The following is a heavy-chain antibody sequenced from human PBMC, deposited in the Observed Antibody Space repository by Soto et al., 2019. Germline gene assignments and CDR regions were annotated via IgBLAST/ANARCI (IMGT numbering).Heavy chain of an antibody. Sequence: QVQLQESGPGLVKASQTLSLTCTVSGDPLSSGYSYWSWIRQHPGRGLEWIGDIHYSGRTYYNPSLKSRVIMSLDTSENQFSLRLSSVTAADTAVYFCARDEYGSSSVDTWFDPWGQGTQVTVSS. J-gene: IGHJ5*02. D-gene: IGHD6-6*01. CDR2: IHYSGRT. CDR1: GDPLSSGYSY. CDR3: ARDEYGSSSVDTWFDP. V-gene: IGHV4-31*03.